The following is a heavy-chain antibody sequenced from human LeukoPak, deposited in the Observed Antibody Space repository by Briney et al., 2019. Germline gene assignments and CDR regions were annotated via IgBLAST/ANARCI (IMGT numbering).Heavy chain of an antibody. CDR2: IKSKTDGGTT. Sequence: GGSLRLSCAASGFTFSNAWMSWVRQAPGKGLEWVGRIKSKTDGGTTDYAAPVKGRFTISRDDSKNTLYLQMNSLKTEDTAVYYCTTDWGLRYFDWFGYWGQGTLVTVSS. CDR1: GFTFSNAW. D-gene: IGHD3-9*01. V-gene: IGHV3-15*01. CDR3: TTDWGLRYFDWFGY. J-gene: IGHJ4*02.